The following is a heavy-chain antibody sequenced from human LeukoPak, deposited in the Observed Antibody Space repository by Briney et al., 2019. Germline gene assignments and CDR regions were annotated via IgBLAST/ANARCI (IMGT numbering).Heavy chain of an antibody. CDR3: ARVTDSSGWKYWYSDL. Sequence: ASVKVSCKASGYTFTGYYMHWVRQAPGQGLEWMGWINPNSGGTNYAQKFQGRVTMTRDTSISTAYMELSRLRSDDTAVYYCARVTDSSGWKYWYSDLWGRGTLVTVSS. V-gene: IGHV1-2*02. CDR2: INPNSGGT. CDR1: GYTFTGYY. J-gene: IGHJ2*01. D-gene: IGHD6-19*01.